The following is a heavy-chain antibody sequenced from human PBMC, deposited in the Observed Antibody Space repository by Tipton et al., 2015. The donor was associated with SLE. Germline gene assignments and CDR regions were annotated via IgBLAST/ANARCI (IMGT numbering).Heavy chain of an antibody. CDR3: ARRGIYGSGSYYPPFDY. Sequence: TLSLTCAVYGGSFSGFYWSWIRQSPGKGLEWIGAINHSGSTNYNPSLKSRVTISVDTSKNHFSLTLSSVTAADMAIYYCARRGIYGSGSYYPPFDYWGQGTLVIASS. V-gene: IGHV4-34*01. J-gene: IGHJ4*02. D-gene: IGHD3-10*01. CDR1: GGSFSGFY. CDR2: INHSGST.